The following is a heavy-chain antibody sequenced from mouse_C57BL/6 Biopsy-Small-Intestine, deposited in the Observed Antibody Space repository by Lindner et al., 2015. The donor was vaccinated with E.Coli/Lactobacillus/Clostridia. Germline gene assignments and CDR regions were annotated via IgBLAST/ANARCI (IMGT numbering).Heavy chain of an antibody. CDR2: IRSKSNNYAT. CDR3: VRDTTVYYAMDY. Sequence: VQLQESGGGLVQPKGSLKLSCAASGFSFNTSAMNWVRQAPGKGLEWVARIRSKSNNYATYYADSVKDRFTISRDDSESMLYLQMNNLKTEDTAMYYCVRDTTVYYAMDYWGQGTSVTVSS. CDR1: GFSFNTSA. V-gene: IGHV10-1*01. D-gene: IGHD1-1*01. J-gene: IGHJ4*01.